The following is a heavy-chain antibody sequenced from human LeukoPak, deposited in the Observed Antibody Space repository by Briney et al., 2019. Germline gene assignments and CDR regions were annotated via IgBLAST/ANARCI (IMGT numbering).Heavy chain of an antibody. CDR1: GFIFSDHY. D-gene: IGHD1-7*01. Sequence: GGSLRLSCAASGFIFSDHYMAWVRQAPGKGLEWVSSISSSSSYIYYADSVKGRFTISRDNAKNSLYLQMNSLRAEDTAVYYCARRKLPSPDYWGQGTLVTVSS. CDR2: ISSSSSYI. J-gene: IGHJ4*02. V-gene: IGHV3-21*01. CDR3: ARRKLPSPDY.